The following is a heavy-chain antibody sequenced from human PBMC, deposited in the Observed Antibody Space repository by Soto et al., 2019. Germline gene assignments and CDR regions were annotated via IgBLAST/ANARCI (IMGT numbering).Heavy chain of an antibody. V-gene: IGHV4-34*01. CDR1: GGSFSGYY. D-gene: IGHD2-2*01. Sequence: SETLSLTCAVYGGSFSGYYWSWIRQPPGKGLEWIGEINHSGSTNYNPSLKSRVTISVDTSKNQFSLKLSSVTAADTAVYYCARGLGDIVVVPAAPDYYYYMDVWGKGTTVTVSS. J-gene: IGHJ6*03. CDR2: INHSGST. CDR3: ARGLGDIVVVPAAPDYYYYMDV.